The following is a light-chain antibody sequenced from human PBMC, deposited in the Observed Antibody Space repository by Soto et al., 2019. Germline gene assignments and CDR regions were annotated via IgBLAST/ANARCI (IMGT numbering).Light chain of an antibody. Sequence: DIQMTQSPSSLSASIGDRVTITCRASQSISSSLSWHQQKPGQTPTLLIYSASNLRSGVPSRFSGSGSGTDFTLTISSLQSEDYAIYYCQQSYNIPWTFGQGTKVDIK. V-gene: IGKV1-39*01. J-gene: IGKJ1*01. CDR3: QQSYNIPWT. CDR2: SAS. CDR1: QSISSS.